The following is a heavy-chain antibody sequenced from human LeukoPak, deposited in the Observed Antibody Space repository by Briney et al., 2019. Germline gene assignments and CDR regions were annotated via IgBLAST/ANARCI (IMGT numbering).Heavy chain of an antibody. V-gene: IGHV3-7*03. CDR1: GFTFTSYW. Sequence: PGGSLRLSCAASGFTFTSYWMSWVRQAPGKGLEWVANIKQDGSEKYYVDSVKGRFTISRDNAKNSLYLQMNSLRAEDTAVYYCAKRGAEVGATVAPGDYWGQGTLVTVPS. D-gene: IGHD1-26*01. CDR2: IKQDGSEK. CDR3: AKRGAEVGATVAPGDY. J-gene: IGHJ4*02.